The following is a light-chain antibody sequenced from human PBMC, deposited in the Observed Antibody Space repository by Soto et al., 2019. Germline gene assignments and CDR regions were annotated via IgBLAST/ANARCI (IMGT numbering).Light chain of an antibody. CDR1: QGIASW. CDR3: QQTYSFHHT. Sequence: DIQRTHSPSPVSASVGDRVTITCRASQGIASWLAWYQHNPGKAPKLLIYAASSLQSGAPSRFRGSGSGKDLTLTISSLQPEDFATYYCQQTYSFHHTFGGGTKVDIX. J-gene: IGKJ4*01. V-gene: IGKV1-12*01. CDR2: AAS.